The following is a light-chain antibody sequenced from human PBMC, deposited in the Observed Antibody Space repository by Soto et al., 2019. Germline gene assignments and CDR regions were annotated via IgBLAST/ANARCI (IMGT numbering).Light chain of an antibody. J-gene: IGLJ1*01. CDR3: SSYTSSSTYV. V-gene: IGLV2-14*03. CDR2: DLT. Sequence: QSALAQPASVSGSPGQSITISCTGTNSDVGGYNFISWYQQHPGKAPKLLIYDLTYRSSGVSYRFSGSKSGNTASLTISGLQAEDEGDYYCSSYTSSSTYVFGTGTKVTVL. CDR1: NSDVGGYNF.